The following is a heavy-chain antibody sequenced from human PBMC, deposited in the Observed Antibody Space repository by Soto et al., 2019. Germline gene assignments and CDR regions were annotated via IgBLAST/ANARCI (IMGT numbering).Heavy chain of an antibody. CDR2: ISHLETT. V-gene: IGHV4-30-2*06. Sequence: TLSLACIVSIATIGYGADAWKWIRQSPGRGLEWLGYISHLETTYYNPSFRSPLSLSIDRTRNQFFLSLSSMTAADKAVDYRVRSGRYCLFDDWGKGIHVTGSS. D-gene: IGHD2-15*01. CDR1: IATIGYGADA. CDR3: VRSGRYCLFDD. J-gene: IGHJ4*02.